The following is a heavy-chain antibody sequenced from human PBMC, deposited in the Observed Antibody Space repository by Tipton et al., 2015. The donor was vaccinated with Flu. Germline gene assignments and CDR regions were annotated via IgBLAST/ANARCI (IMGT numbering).Heavy chain of an antibody. V-gene: IGHV4-39*07. CDR2: VYYTGGT. CDR3: AGLSLSFNAFDI. J-gene: IGHJ3*02. CDR1: GGSIGVTTYY. Sequence: TLSLTCTVSGGSIGVTTYYWGWISQPPGKGLEYIGSVYYTGGTYFNPSLKSRVTVSIDTSKKQFSLKLNSVTAADTAVYYCAGLSLSFNAFDIWGQGTTVIVSS. D-gene: IGHD2/OR15-2a*01.